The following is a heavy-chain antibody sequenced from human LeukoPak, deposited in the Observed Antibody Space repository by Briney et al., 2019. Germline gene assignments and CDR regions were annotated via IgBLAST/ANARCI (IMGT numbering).Heavy chain of an antibody. J-gene: IGHJ4*02. Sequence: GGSLKLSCAASDFTFSGSAMHWVRQASGKGLEWVGRIRSKVNSYATTYAASVRGRSTISRDDSKNTVYLQMNSLKSEDTAVYYCTRQGPDIVARPFDYWGQGTLVTVSS. V-gene: IGHV3-73*01. CDR3: TRQGPDIVARPFDY. D-gene: IGHD5-12*01. CDR1: DFTFSGSA. CDR2: IRSKVNSYAT.